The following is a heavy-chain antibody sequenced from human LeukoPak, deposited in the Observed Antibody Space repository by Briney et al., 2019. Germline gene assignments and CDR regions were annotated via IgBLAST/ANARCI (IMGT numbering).Heavy chain of an antibody. CDR2: ISSSSSYI. J-gene: IGHJ6*04. V-gene: IGHV3-21*01. D-gene: IGHD3-10*01. CDR1: GFTFSSYS. Sequence: GGSLRLSCAASGFTFSSYSMNWVRQAPGKGLEWVSSISSSSSYIYYADSVKGRFTISRDNAKNSLYLQMNSLRAEDTAVYYCARSRITMVRGTPSHYYYYYGMDVWGKGATVTVSS. CDR3: ARSRITMVRGTPSHYYYYYGMDV.